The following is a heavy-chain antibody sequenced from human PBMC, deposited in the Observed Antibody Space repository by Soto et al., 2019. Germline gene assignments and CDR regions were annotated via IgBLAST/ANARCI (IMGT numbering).Heavy chain of an antibody. Sequence: NPSETLSLTCTVSGGSISRGDYYWSWIRQPPGKGLEWVGYVFYSGSARYNPSLRSRVTISVDTSKNQFSLKLSSVTAADTAVYYCARLHYGMDVWGQGTTVTVSS. V-gene: IGHV4-61*08. CDR2: VFYSGSA. J-gene: IGHJ6*02. CDR3: ARLHYGMDV. CDR1: GGSISRGDYY.